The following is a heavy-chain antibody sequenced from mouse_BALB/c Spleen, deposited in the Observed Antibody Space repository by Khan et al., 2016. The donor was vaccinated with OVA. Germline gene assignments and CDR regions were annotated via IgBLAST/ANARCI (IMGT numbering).Heavy chain of an antibody. V-gene: IGHV1S135*01. CDR2: IDPFSGGT. J-gene: IGHJ3*01. CDR3: ARHCYGAWFTY. D-gene: IGHD1-2*01. Sequence: EVQLLESGPELMKPGASVKISCKASGYSFTSYYINWVMQSHGKSLEWIGFIDPFSGGTTSNHNFEGKATFTFDKSSSTPYIHLSNLTSEDSAVDYCARHCYGAWFTYWGQGTLVTVSA. CDR1: GYSFTSYY.